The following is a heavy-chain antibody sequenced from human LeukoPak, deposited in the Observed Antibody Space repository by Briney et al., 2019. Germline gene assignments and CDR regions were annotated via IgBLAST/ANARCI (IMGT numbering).Heavy chain of an antibody. CDR3: ARGGVSGYEEVDY. V-gene: IGHV1-18*01. D-gene: IGHD5-12*01. CDR2: ISAYNGNT. J-gene: IGHJ4*02. CDR1: GYTFTSYG. Sequence: GASVKVSCKASGYTFTSYGISWVRQAPGQGLEWMGWISAYNGNTNYAQKFQGRVTMTRNTSISTAYMELSSLRSEDTAVYYCARGGVSGYEEVDYWGQGTLVTVSS.